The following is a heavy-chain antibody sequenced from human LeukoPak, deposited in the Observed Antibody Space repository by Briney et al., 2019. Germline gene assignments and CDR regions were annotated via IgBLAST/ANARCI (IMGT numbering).Heavy chain of an antibody. J-gene: IGHJ6*03. V-gene: IGHV1-8*03. CDR1: GYTFTSYD. D-gene: IGHD3-9*01. CDR3: ARGQGVNYDILTGYYYYYYMDV. Sequence: ASVKVSCKASGYTFTSYDINWVRQATGQGLEWMGWMNPNSGNTGYAQKFQGRVTITRNTSISTAYMELSSLRSEDTAVYYCARGQGVNYDILTGYYYYYYMDVWGKGTTVTVSS. CDR2: MNPNSGNT.